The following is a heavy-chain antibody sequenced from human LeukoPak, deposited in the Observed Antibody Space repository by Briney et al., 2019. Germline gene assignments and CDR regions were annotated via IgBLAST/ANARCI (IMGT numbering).Heavy chain of an antibody. CDR1: GDTISSGNYH. CDR3: ARGIGAGRDYFDY. J-gene: IGHJ4*02. Sequence: SQTLSLTCTVSGDTISSGNYHWSWIRQPAREGLQWIMRMYISGTSNYNPSLKSRVSISVDTSKNHVSQKFTSVTTADTAVYYCARGIGAGRDYFDYWGQGTLVTVSS. V-gene: IGHV4-61*02. D-gene: IGHD1-26*01. CDR2: MYISGTS.